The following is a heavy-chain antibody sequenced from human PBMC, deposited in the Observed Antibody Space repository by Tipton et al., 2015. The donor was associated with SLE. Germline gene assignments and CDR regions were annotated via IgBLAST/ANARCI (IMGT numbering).Heavy chain of an antibody. CDR2: MYYSGST. Sequence: TLSLTCTVSGGSISSYYWSWIRQPPGKGLEWIGYMYYSGSTDYNPSLKSRVPISADTSKNRFSLKLSSVTAADTAVYYCAMLYCSSTSCYSSAFDVWGQGTMGTVSS. J-gene: IGHJ3*01. V-gene: IGHV4-59*03. CDR3: AMLYCSSTSCYSSAFDV. D-gene: IGHD2-2*01. CDR1: GGSISSYY.